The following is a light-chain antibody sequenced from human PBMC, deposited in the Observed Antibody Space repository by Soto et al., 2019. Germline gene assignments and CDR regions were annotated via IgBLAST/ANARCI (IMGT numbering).Light chain of an antibody. CDR1: QSVSIND. CDR2: GAS. V-gene: IGKV3-20*01. Sequence: EIVLTQSPGTLSLSPGERATLSCRASQSVSINDLAWYQQKPGQAPRLPIYGASIRATGIPDRFSGSGSGTEFSLTISRLEPEDFAVYYCQNYGSSITFGQGTRLEI. J-gene: IGKJ5*01. CDR3: QNYGSSIT.